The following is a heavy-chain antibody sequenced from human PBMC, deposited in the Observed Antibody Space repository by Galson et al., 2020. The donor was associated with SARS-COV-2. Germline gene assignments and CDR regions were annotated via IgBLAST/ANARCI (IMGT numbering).Heavy chain of an antibody. J-gene: IGHJ4*02. CDR1: GYTLTELS. V-gene: IGHV1-24*01. Sequence: ASVKVSCKVSGYTLTELSMHWVRQAPGKGLEWMGGFDPEDGETIYAQKFQGRVTMTEDTSTDTAYMELSSLRSEDTAVYYCATAPAWLLLRHLRCDYWGQGTLVTVSS. CDR3: ATAPAWLLLRHLRCDY. CDR2: FDPEDGET. D-gene: IGHD3-22*01.